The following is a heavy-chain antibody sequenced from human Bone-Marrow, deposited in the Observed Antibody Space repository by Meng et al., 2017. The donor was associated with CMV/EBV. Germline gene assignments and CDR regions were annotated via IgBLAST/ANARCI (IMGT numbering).Heavy chain of an antibody. V-gene: IGHV1-69*12. D-gene: IGHD2-8*02. Sequence: QGQLVQSWDEVQKPGSSSDVTCKDSGSTRRSYEISWVRHAPGQGLEWMGGIIPIVGTSNYAQKLQGRVTIAAEASTRTAYMQLSIPRSEAPAVYYCVRGEALLGDWFDSWGQGTLVTVSS. CDR3: VRGEALLGDWFDS. J-gene: IGHJ5*01. CDR1: GSTRRSYE. CDR2: IIPIVGTS.